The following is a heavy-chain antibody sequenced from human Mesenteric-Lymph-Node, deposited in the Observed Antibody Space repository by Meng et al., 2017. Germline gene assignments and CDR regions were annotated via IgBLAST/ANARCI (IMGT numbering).Heavy chain of an antibody. J-gene: IGHJ6*02. D-gene: IGHD2-2*01. Sequence: ASVKASCKASGYTFTSYGISWVRQATGQGREWMGWMNPNSGNTGYAQKFQGRVTMTRNTSISTAYMEVSSLRYEDTAVYDCARGDCSSTSCYYYYGMDVWGQGTTVTVSS. CDR3: ARGDCSSTSCYYYYGMDV. CDR1: GYTFTSYG. CDR2: MNPNSGNT. V-gene: IGHV1-8*02.